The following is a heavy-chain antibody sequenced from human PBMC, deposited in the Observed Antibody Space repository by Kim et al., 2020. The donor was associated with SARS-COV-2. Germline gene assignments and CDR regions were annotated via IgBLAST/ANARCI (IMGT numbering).Heavy chain of an antibody. D-gene: IGHD2-2*01. CDR1: GFTFSSYS. CDR2: ISSSSSYI. CDR3: ASIRYCSSTSCYGLGDY. V-gene: IGHV3-21*01. Sequence: GGSLRLSCAASGFTFSSYSMNWVRQAPGKGLEWVSSISSSSSYIYYADSVKGRFTISRDNAKNSLYLQMNSLRAEDTAVYYCASIRYCSSTSCYGLGDYWGQGTLVTVSS. J-gene: IGHJ4*02.